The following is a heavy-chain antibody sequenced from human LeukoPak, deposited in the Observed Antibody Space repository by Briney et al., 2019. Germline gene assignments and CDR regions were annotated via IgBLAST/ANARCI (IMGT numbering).Heavy chain of an antibody. J-gene: IGHJ3*02. CDR1: GGSISSSNW. D-gene: IGHD3-22*01. Sequence: SETLSLTCAVSGGSISSSNWWSCVRQPPGKGLEWIGEIYHSGSTNYNPSLKSRVTISVDKSKNQFSLKLSSVTAADTAVYYCARVYYYDSSGYSSMGIDAFDIWGQGTMVTVSS. CDR2: IYHSGST. CDR3: ARVYYYDSSGYSSMGIDAFDI. V-gene: IGHV4-4*02.